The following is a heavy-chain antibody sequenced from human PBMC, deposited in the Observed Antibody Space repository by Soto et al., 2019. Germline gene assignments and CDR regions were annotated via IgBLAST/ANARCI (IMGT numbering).Heavy chain of an antibody. CDR2: ISEDGSNK. D-gene: IGHD3-3*01. CDR1: GFPFSRFG. J-gene: IGHJ6*02. V-gene: IGHV3-30*19. CDR3: ARVQVCEWIDNFYYSMDV. Sequence: QVQLVGSGGGVLQPGRSLRLSCAPCGFPFSRFGMHWVRQAPGKGLERVALISEDGSNKYYAVSVQGRFTISRDNSRSTLYLQTCSLRAEEPAVYYCARVQVCEWIDNFYYSMDVWGPGKRVTGSS.